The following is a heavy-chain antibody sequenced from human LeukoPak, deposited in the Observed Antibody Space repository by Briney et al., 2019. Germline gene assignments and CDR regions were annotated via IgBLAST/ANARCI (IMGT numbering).Heavy chain of an antibody. CDR2: INHSGST. J-gene: IGHJ4*02. CDR1: GGSFSGYY. V-gene: IGHV4-34*01. Sequence: SETLSLTCAAYGGSFSGYYWSWIRQPPGKGLEWIGEINHSGSTNYNPSLKSRVTISVDTSKNQFSLKLSSVTAADTAVYYCARFGRYGSGDYWGQGTLVTVSS. D-gene: IGHD3-10*01. CDR3: ARFGRYGSGDY.